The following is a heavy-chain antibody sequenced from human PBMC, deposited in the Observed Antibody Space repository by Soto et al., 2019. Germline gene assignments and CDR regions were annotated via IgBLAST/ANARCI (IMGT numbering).Heavy chain of an antibody. Sequence: QVQLVQSGAEVKKPGSSVKVSCKASGGTFSSYAISWVRQAPGQGLEWMGGIIPIFGTANYAQKFQGRVTITADESTSXADXEXNSLRSEDTAVYYCARDPYYYDSSGYYQLGGHAFDIWGQGTMVTVSS. V-gene: IGHV1-69*12. D-gene: IGHD3-22*01. CDR2: IIPIFGTA. CDR3: ARDPYYYDSSGYYQLGGHAFDI. J-gene: IGHJ3*02. CDR1: GGTFSSYA.